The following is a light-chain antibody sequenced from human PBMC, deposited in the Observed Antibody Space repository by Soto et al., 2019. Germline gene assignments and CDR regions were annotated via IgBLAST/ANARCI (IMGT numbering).Light chain of an antibody. CDR3: QQYGSSPCT. CDR1: QSVSDNY. V-gene: IGKV3-20*01. J-gene: IGKJ1*01. Sequence: EIVLTQSPGTLSLSSGERATLSCRASQSVSDNYLAWYQQKPGQAPRLLIYGASSRAAGIPDRFSGSGSGPDFTLIISRLGPVDVAVYFCQQYGSSPCTFGQGTKVEIK. CDR2: GAS.